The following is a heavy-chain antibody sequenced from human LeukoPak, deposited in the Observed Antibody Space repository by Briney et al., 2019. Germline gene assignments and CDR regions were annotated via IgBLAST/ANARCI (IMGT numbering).Heavy chain of an antibody. CDR2: MNPNSGNT. Sequence: GASVKVSCKASGYTFTSYGISWVRQATGQGLEWMGWMNPNSGNTGYAQKFQGRVTITRNTSISTAYMELSSLRSEDTAVYYCARAVGSGWYDWGQGTLVTVSS. CDR1: GYTFTSYG. D-gene: IGHD6-19*01. CDR3: ARAVGSGWYD. V-gene: IGHV1-8*03. J-gene: IGHJ4*02.